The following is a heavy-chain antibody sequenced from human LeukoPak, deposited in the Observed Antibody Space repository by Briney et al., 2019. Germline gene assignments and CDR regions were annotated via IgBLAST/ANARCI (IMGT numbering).Heavy chain of an antibody. D-gene: IGHD3-10*01. CDR3: ASPYGSGSYQSKY. J-gene: IGHJ4*02. V-gene: IGHV3-23*01. CDR2: ISGSGGST. CDR1: GFTFSSYG. Sequence: GGSLRLSCAASGFTFSSYGMSWVRQAPGKGLEWVSAISGSGGSTYYADSVKGRFTISRDNSKNTLYLQMNSLRAEDTAVYYCASPYGSGSYQSKYWGQGTLVTVSS.